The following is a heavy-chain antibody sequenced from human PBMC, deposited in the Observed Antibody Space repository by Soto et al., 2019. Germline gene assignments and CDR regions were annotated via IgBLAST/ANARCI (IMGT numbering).Heavy chain of an antibody. V-gene: IGHV4-39*01. J-gene: IGHJ5*02. Sequence: PSETLSLTCTVSGGSISSGGYYWSWIRQHPGKGLEWTASIYYSGSTYYNPSLRSRVTISVDTSKNQLSLKLTSVTAADTAVYYCARQGGISAPTWGQGTLVTVSS. CDR3: ARQGGISAPT. D-gene: IGHD6-13*01. CDR1: GGSISSGGYY. CDR2: IYYSGST.